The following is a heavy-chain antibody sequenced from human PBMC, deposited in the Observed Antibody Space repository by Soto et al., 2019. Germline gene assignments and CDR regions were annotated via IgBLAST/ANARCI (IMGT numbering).Heavy chain of an antibody. D-gene: IGHD2-15*01. CDR1: GGSISSSSYY. CDR3: ARRARPMGCSGGSCYDPSFDY. V-gene: IGHV4-39*01. J-gene: IGHJ4*02. Sequence: QLQLQESGPGLVKPSETLSLTCTVSGGSISSSSYYWGWIRQPPGKGLEWIGSIYYSGSTYYNPSLKSRVTISVDTSKNQCSLKLSSVTAADTAVYYCARRARPMGCSGGSCYDPSFDYWGQGTLVTVSS. CDR2: IYYSGST.